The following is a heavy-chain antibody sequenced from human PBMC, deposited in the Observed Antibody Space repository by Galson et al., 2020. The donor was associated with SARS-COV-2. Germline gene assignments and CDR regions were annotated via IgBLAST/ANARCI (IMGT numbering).Heavy chain of an antibody. CDR2: ISYEGSIT. Sequence: GGSLRLSCEASGFTFNNYGMQWVRQAPGKGLEWVASISYEGSITDFADFVKGRFSISRDSSKKTVYLQMNSLRAEDSAMYYCVRNGGVFAISSQTYLHYWGQGTLVTVSS. CDR1: GFTFNNYG. V-gene: IGHV3-30*03. D-gene: IGHD2-8*01. CDR3: VRNGGVFAISSQTYLHY. J-gene: IGHJ4*02.